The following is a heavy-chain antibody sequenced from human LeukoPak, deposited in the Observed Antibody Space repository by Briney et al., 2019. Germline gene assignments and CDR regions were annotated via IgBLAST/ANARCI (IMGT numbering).Heavy chain of an antibody. V-gene: IGHV4-34*01. CDR1: GGSFSGYY. CDR3: ARVPAGTAAAGTFSYYYYGMDV. D-gene: IGHD6-13*01. J-gene: IGHJ6*02. CDR2: INHSGST. Sequence: SETLSLTCAVYGGSFSGYYWSWIRQPPGKGLEWIGEINHSGSTNYNPSLKSRVTISVDTSKNQFSLKLSSVTAADTAVYYCARVPAGTAAAGTFSYYYYGMDVWGQGTTVTVSS.